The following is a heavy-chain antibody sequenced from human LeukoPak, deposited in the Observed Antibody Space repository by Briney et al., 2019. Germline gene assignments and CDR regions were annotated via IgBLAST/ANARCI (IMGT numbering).Heavy chain of an antibody. V-gene: IGHV4-39*07. Sequence: SETLSLTCTVSGGSISSYYWGWIRQPPGKGLEWIGSIYYSGSTYYNPSLKSRVTISVDTSKNQFSLKLSSVTAADTAVYYCARVSATMNWFDPWGQGTLVTVSS. CDR3: ARVSATMNWFDP. D-gene: IGHD3-3*01. CDR1: GGSISSYY. J-gene: IGHJ5*02. CDR2: IYYSGST.